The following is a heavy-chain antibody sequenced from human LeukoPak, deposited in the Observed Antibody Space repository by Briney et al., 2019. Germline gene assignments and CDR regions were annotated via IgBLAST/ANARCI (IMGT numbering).Heavy chain of an antibody. CDR3: ARSRHYYGSGRESGIYNWFDP. CDR1: GGTFSSYA. Sequence: SVKVSCKASGGTFSSYAISWVQQAPGQGLEWMGGIIPIFGTANYAQKFQGRVTITADESTSTAYMELSSLRSEDTAVYYCARSRHYYGSGRESGIYNWFDPWGQGTLVTVSS. J-gene: IGHJ5*02. V-gene: IGHV1-69*13. CDR2: IIPIFGTA. D-gene: IGHD3-10*01.